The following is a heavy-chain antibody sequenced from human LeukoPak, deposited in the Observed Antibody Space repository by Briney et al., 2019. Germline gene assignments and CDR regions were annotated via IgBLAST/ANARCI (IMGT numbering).Heavy chain of an antibody. CDR2: IWYDGSNK. CDR1: GFTFSSYG. CDR3: ARGGGPGGSDYGGNVEGDAFDI. Sequence: PGGSLRLSCAASGFTFSSYGMYWVRQAPGKGLEWVAVIWYDGSNKYYADSVKGRFTISRDNSKNTLYLQMNSLRAEDTAVYYCARGGGPGGSDYGGNVEGDAFDIWGQGTMVTVSS. J-gene: IGHJ3*02. V-gene: IGHV3-33*01. D-gene: IGHD4-23*01.